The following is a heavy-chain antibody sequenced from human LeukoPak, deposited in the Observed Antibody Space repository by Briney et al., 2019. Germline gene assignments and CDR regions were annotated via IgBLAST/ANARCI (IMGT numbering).Heavy chain of an antibody. J-gene: IGHJ3*02. CDR3: ARDSRRGYSGYDYLGAFDI. Sequence: PSGTLSLTCAVSGGSISSSNWWSWVRQPPGKGLEWIGEIYHSGSTNYNPSLKSRVTISVDKSKNQFSLKLSSVTAADTAVYYCARDSRRGYSGYDYLGAFDIWGQGTMVTVSS. CDR2: IYHSGST. V-gene: IGHV4-4*02. CDR1: GGSISSSNW. D-gene: IGHD5-12*01.